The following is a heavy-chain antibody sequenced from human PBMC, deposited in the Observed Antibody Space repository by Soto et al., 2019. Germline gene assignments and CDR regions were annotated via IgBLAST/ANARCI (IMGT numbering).Heavy chain of an antibody. CDR3: ARVGCLWRGYYYYGMDV. Sequence: GASVMVSCKASGYTFTSYDINWVRQATGQGLEWMGWMNPNSGNTGYAQKFQGRVTMTRNTSISTAYMELSSLRSEDTAVYYCARVGCLWRGYYYYGMDVWGQGTTVTVSS. D-gene: IGHD2-21*01. CDR1: GYTFTSYD. CDR2: MNPNSGNT. J-gene: IGHJ6*02. V-gene: IGHV1-8*01.